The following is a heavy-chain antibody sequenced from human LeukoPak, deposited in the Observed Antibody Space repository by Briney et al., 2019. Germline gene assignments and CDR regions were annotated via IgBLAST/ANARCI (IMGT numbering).Heavy chain of an antibody. CDR3: ARDQRRGFDP. Sequence: GGSLRLSCAASGFTFSSYTINWVRQAPGKGLEWVSSITGSGRYIHYADSVKGRFTISRDNAKTSVYLQMNSVRVEDTAIYYCARDQRRGFDPWGQGTLVTVSS. V-gene: IGHV3-21*01. J-gene: IGHJ5*02. CDR2: ITGSGRYI. CDR1: GFTFSSYT.